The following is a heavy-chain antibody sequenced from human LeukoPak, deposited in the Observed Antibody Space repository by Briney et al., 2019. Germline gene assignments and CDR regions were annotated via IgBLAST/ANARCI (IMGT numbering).Heavy chain of an antibody. CDR2: INHSGSS. Sequence: SETLSLTCAVYGGSFSGYYWSWIRQPPGKGLEWIGEINHSGSSNYNPSLKSRVTISVDTSKKQFSLRLNSVTAADTAVYYCARGNTTYVPDYWGQGTLVTVSS. CDR3: ARGNTTYVPDY. CDR1: GGSFSGYY. V-gene: IGHV4-34*01. J-gene: IGHJ4*02. D-gene: IGHD3-16*01.